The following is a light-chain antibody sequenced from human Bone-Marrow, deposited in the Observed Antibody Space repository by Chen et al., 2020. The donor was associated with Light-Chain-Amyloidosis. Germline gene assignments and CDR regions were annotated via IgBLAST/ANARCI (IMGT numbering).Light chain of an antibody. CDR1: NIGSTS. Sequence: SYVLTQPSSVSVAPGQTATIACGGNNIGSTSVHWYQQTPGQAPLLVVYDDSDRPSVIPARLSGSNCGNTATLTISRVEAGDEADYYCQVWERSSDRPVFGGGTKPTVL. V-gene: IGLV3-21*02. J-gene: IGLJ3*02. CDR3: QVWERSSDRPV. CDR2: DDS.